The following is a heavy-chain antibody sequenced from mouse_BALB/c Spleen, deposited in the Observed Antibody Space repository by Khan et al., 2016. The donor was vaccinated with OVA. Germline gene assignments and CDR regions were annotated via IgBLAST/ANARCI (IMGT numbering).Heavy chain of an antibody. J-gene: IGHJ3*01. V-gene: IGHV1S137*01. CDR1: GYTFTDFP. Sequence: VQLQESGAELVRPGVSLKISCKGSGYTFTDFPMHWVKQSHAKNLEWIGVVSTNYGDATYNQKFTGKATMTVDKSSSTAYMELARLTSEDSATYYFVRGGGGDRFAYWGQGTLVTVSA. CDR2: VSTNYGDA. CDR3: VRGGGGDRFAY.